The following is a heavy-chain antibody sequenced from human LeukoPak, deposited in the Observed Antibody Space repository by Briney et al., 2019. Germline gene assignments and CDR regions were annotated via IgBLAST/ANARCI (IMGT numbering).Heavy chain of an antibody. J-gene: IGHJ4*02. V-gene: IGHV4-39*01. D-gene: IGHD5-24*01. CDR1: GGSISSSTYY. CDR2: IYYSGST. CDR3: ARARREMVDY. Sequence: SETLSLTCTVSGGSISSSTYYWGWIRQPPGKGLEWIGSIYYSGSTYYNPSLKSRVTISVDTSKNQFSLNLSSVTAADTAVYYCARARREMVDYWGQGTLVTVSS.